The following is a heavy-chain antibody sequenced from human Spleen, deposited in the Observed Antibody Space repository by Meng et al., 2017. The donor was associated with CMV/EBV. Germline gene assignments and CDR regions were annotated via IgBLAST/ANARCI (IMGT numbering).Heavy chain of an antibody. V-gene: IGHV3-21*01. CDR1: GFTFGSHS. J-gene: IGHJ6*02. CDR2: ITGDSTYK. CDR3: ASEVVPAVTYGMDV. D-gene: IGHD2-2*01. Sequence: GESLKISCAASGFTFGSHSMNWVRQAPGKGLEWVSSITGDSTYKHYADSLKGRFTISRDNAKNSLYLQMNSLRAEDTAVYYCASEVVPAVTYGMDVWGQGTTVTVSS.